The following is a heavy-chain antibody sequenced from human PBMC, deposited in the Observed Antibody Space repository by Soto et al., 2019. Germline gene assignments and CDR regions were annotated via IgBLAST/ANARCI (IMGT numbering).Heavy chain of an antibody. CDR1: GFTFSSYA. CDR3: ARDFSSGWFDAFDI. CDR2: ISYDGSNK. J-gene: IGHJ3*02. V-gene: IGHV3-30-3*01. Sequence: GGSLRLSCAASGFTFSSYAMHWVRQAPGKGLEWVAVISYDGSNKYYADSVKGRFTISRDNSKNTLYLQMNSLRAEDAAVYYCARDFSSGWFDAFDIWGQGTMVTVSS. D-gene: IGHD6-19*01.